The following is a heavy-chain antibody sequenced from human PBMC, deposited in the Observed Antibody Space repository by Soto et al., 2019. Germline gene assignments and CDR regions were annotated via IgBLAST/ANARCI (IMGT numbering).Heavy chain of an antibody. CDR3: ARWAGYSGDY. J-gene: IGHJ4*02. V-gene: IGHV1-69*02. CDR1: GGTFSSYT. Sequence: QVQLVQSGAEVKKPGSSVKVSCKASGGTFSSYTISWVRQAPGQGLEWMGRIIPILGIANYAQKFQGRVTIPADKSTSTAYMELSSLRSEDTAVDYCARWAGYSGDYWGQGTLVTVSS. CDR2: IIPILGIA. D-gene: IGHD3-9*01.